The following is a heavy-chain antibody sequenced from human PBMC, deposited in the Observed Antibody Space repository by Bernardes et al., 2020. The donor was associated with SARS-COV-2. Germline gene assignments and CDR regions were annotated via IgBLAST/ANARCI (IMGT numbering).Heavy chain of an antibody. V-gene: IGHV3-48*03. CDR1: GFTFSSYE. CDR3: ARGSLYYDFWSGYYYFDY. CDR2: ISSSGSTI. J-gene: IGHJ4*02. D-gene: IGHD3-3*01. Sequence: GGSLRLSCAASGFTFSSYEMNWVRQAPGKGLEWVSYISSSGSTIYYADSVKGRFTISRDNAKNSLYLQMNSLRAEDTAVYYCARGSLYYDFWSGYYYFDYWGQGTLVTVSS.